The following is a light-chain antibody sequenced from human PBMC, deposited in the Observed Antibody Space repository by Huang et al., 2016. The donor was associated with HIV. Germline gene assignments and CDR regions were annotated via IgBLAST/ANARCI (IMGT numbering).Light chain of an antibody. CDR3: HQYYNTRYT. Sequence: DIVMTQSPDSLAVSLGDRATINCKSSQSVLYSSNNKNYLSWYQQKPGQSPKLLISWASTRESGVPDRFSVSGSGTDFTLTISSLQAEDVAVYYCHQYYNTRYTFGQGTKLEIK. CDR2: WAS. J-gene: IGKJ2*01. V-gene: IGKV4-1*01. CDR1: QSVLYSSNNKNY.